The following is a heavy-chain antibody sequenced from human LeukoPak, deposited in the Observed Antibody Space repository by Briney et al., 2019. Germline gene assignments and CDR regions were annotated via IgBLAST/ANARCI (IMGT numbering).Heavy chain of an antibody. Sequence: SETLSLTCTVSGGSISSGGYYWSWIRQPAGKGLQWIGRIYTSGTTNYNPSLKSRVTFSVDTSKNQFSLKLSSVTAADTAVCYCAREGPPYDSSGYYYLRYFDYWGQGTLVTVSS. CDR2: IYTSGTT. J-gene: IGHJ4*02. V-gene: IGHV4-61*02. D-gene: IGHD3-22*01. CDR3: AREGPPYDSSGYYYLRYFDY. CDR1: GGSISSGGYY.